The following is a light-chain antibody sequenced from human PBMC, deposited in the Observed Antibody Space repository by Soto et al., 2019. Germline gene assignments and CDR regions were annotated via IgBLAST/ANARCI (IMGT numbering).Light chain of an antibody. Sequence: EIVMTQSRATLSVSPGERATLSCRASESVSSNLAWYQQKPGQAPRLLIYGASSRATGIPDKFTGSGSGTDFTLTISRLEPEDFAVYYCQQYGSSPFTFGPGTKVDIK. V-gene: IGKV3-20*01. CDR1: ESVSSN. CDR3: QQYGSSPFT. CDR2: GAS. J-gene: IGKJ3*01.